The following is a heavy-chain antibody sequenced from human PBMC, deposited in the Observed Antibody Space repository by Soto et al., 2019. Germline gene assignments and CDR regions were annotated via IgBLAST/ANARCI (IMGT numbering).Heavy chain of an antibody. CDR3: ARVPPVTTSRNWFDP. V-gene: IGHV4-30-4*01. Sequence: SETLSLTCTVSGGSISSGDYSWSWVRQSPGKGLEWIGYIYNSGITYYNPSLKSRVAISIDTSKNQFSLKLSSVTAADTAVYYCARVPPVTTSRNWFDPWGQGTLVTVSS. J-gene: IGHJ5*02. CDR2: IYNSGIT. CDR1: GGSISSGDYS. D-gene: IGHD4-17*01.